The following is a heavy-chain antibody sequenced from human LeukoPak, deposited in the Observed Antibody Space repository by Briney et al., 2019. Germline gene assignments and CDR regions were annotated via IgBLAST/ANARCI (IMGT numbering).Heavy chain of an antibody. J-gene: IGHJ1*01. CDR1: GFTFSSYS. CDR3: ARGRFLEWSYDFQH. Sequence: AGGSLRLSCAASGFTFSSYSMNWVRQAPGKGREWGSSINSSSSYIDYADSVKGRFTISTYTAKNSLYLQMNSPRAEDTAVYYCARGRFLEWSYDFQHWGQGTLVTVSS. CDR2: INSSSSYI. D-gene: IGHD3-3*01. V-gene: IGHV3-21*01.